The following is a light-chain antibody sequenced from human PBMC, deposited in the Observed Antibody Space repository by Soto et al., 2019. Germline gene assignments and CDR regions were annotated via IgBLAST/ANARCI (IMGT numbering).Light chain of an antibody. CDR2: EVN. CDR3: ASYTSTSTYV. J-gene: IGLJ1*01. CDR1: STDVGGYNY. Sequence: QSALTQPASVSGSPGQSITISCTGTSTDVGGYNYVSWYQQHPGKVPKLMIYEVNNRPSGVSNRFSGSKSGNTASLTISGLQAEDEADYYCASYTSTSTYVFGIGTKLTVL. V-gene: IGLV2-14*01.